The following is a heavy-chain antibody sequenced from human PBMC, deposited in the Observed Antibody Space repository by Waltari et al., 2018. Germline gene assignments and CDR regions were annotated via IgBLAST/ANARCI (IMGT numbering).Heavy chain of an antibody. CDR3: ASSVVAANRVDY. J-gene: IGHJ4*02. V-gene: IGHV4-38-2*01. D-gene: IGHD2-15*01. CDR2: IYHSGST. CDR1: GYSISSGYY. Sequence: QVQLQESGPGLVKPSETLSLTCAVSGYSISSGYYWGWIRQPPGKGLEWIGSIYHSGSTYYNPSLKSRVTISVDTSKNQFSLKLSSVTAADTAVYYCASSVVAANRVDYWGRGTLVTVSS.